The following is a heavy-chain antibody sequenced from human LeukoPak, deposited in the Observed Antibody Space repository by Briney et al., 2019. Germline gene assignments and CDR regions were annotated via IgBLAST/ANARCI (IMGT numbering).Heavy chain of an antibody. CDR1: GGSFSGYY. CDR3: ARVLRNYDILTGYWGNSYYFDY. V-gene: IGHV4-34*01. CDR2: INHSGST. J-gene: IGHJ4*02. D-gene: IGHD3-9*01. Sequence: PSETLSLTCAVYGGSFSGYYWSWIRQSPGKGLEWIGEINHSGSTNYNPSLKSRVTISVDTSKNQFSLKLSSVTAADTAVYYCARVLRNYDILTGYWGNSYYFDYWGQGTLVTVSS.